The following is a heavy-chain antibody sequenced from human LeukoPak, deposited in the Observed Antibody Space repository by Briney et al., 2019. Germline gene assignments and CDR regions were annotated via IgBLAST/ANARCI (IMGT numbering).Heavy chain of an antibody. CDR2: MNPNSGNT. V-gene: IGHV1-8*01. J-gene: IGHJ4*02. Sequence: ASVKVSCKASGYTFTSYDINWVRQATGQGLEWMGWMNPNSGNTGYAQKFQGRVTMTRNTSISTAYMELSSLRSEDTAVYYCARGIRYYSSTSCQDYYFDYWGQGTLVTVSS. CDR1: GYTFTSYD. D-gene: IGHD2-2*01. CDR3: ARGIRYYSSTSCQDYYFDY.